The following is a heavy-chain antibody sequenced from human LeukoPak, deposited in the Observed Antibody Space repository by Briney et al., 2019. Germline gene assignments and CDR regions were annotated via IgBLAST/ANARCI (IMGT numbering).Heavy chain of an antibody. CDR2: INSDGSTT. D-gene: IGHD6-19*01. V-gene: IGHV3-74*01. J-gene: IGHJ4*02. CDR1: GFTFSSYW. Sequence: PGGSLRLSCAASGFTFSSYWMHWVRQAPGKGLVWVSRINSDGSTTSYADSVMGRFTICRDNAKNTLYLQMNSLRAEDTAVYYCARVIYSGWEGELSDWGQGTLVTVSS. CDR3: ARVIYSGWEGELSD.